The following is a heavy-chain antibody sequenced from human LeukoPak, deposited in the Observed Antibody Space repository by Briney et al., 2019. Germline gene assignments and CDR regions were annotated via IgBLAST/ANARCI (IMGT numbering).Heavy chain of an antibody. CDR1: GFTFSNYG. CDR3: ATDLSYGSLGH. CDR2: IWYDGSNK. Sequence: GMSLRLSCAASGFTFSNYGMHWVRQAPGKGLEWVALIWYDGSNKYYADSVKGRFTISRDYSKKTLYLQMNSLRADDTAVYYCATDLSYGSLGHWGQGTLVTVSS. D-gene: IGHD5-18*01. J-gene: IGHJ4*02. V-gene: IGHV3-33*01.